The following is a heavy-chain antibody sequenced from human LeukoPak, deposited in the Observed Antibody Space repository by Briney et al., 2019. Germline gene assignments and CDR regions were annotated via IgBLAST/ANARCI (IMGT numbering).Heavy chain of an antibody. Sequence: PSETLSLTCAVYGGSFSGYYWSWIRQPPGKGLEWIGEINHSGSTNYNPSLKSRVTISVDTSKNQFSLKLSSVTAVDTAVYYCARDRYSSSWYFFDYWGQGTLVTVSS. V-gene: IGHV4-34*01. CDR3: ARDRYSSSWYFFDY. CDR1: GGSFSGYY. J-gene: IGHJ4*02. CDR2: INHSGST. D-gene: IGHD6-13*01.